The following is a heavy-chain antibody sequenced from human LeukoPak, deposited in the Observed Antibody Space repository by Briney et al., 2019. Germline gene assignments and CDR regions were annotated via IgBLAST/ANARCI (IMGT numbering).Heavy chain of an antibody. J-gene: IGHJ4*02. CDR2: IYYSGST. Sequence: SETLSLTCTVPGGSISSSSYYWGWIRQPPGKGLEWIGSIYYSGSTYYNPSLKSRVTISVDTSKNQFSLKLSSVTAADTAVYYCARHPYSSGWYGDYWGQGTLVTVSS. CDR3: ARHPYSSGWYGDY. V-gene: IGHV4-39*01. CDR1: GGSISSSSYY. D-gene: IGHD6-19*01.